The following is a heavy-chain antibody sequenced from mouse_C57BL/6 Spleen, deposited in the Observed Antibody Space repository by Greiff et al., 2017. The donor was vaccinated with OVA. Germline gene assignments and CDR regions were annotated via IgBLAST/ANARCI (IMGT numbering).Heavy chain of an antibody. J-gene: IGHJ3*01. CDR1: GFTFTDYY. V-gene: IGHV7-3*01. CDR2: IRHKANGYTT. Sequence: EVKLVESGGGLVQPGGSLSLSCAASGFTFTDYYMSWVRQPPGKALEWLGFIRHKANGYTTEYSVSVKGRFTISRDNSQSFLYLQMKALRAEDSATDVCARFYYDYDVLWFAYWGQGTLVTVSA. CDR3: ARFYYDYDVLWFAY. D-gene: IGHD2-4*01.